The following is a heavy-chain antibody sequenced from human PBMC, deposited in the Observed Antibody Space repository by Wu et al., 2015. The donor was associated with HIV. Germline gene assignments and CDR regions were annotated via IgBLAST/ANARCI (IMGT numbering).Heavy chain of an antibody. CDR3: ARLLSGNYDILTGSERGLDY. CDR1: GGTLSSHT. CDR2: IIPIFGTA. Sequence: QVHLVQSGAEVKKPGSAVKVSCKASGGTLSSHTLNWVRQAPGQGLEWMGGIIPIFGTANYAQKFQGRVTITADESTSTAYMELSSLRSEDTAVYYCARLLSGNYDILTGSERGLDYWGQGTLVTVSS. D-gene: IGHD3-9*01. J-gene: IGHJ4*02. V-gene: IGHV1-69*13.